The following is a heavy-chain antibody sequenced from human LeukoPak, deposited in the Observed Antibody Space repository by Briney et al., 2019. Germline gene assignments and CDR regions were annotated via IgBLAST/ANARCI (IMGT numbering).Heavy chain of an antibody. D-gene: IGHD5-12*01. J-gene: IGHJ4*02. V-gene: IGHV2-70*11. Sequence: SGPTLVNPTQTLTLTCTFSGFSLSTSGMCVSWIRQPPGKALEWLARIDWDDDKYYSTSLKTRLTISKDTPKNQVVLTMTNMDPVDTATYYCARMVVDIVATTEVYFDYWGQGTLVTVSS. CDR3: ARMVVDIVATTEVYFDY. CDR1: GFSLSTSGMC. CDR2: IDWDDDK.